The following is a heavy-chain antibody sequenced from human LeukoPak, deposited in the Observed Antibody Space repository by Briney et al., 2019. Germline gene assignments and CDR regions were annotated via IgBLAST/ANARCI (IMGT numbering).Heavy chain of an antibody. Sequence: ASVKVSFKASAYTFTRYYLHWVRQAPGQGLEWMGWINPYSRDTNYAQKFQGRVTMTRDTSISTAYMELSSLKSDDTAVYYCARVAMSGIGSDDFWGQGTLVSASS. V-gene: IGHV1-2*02. CDR1: AYTFTRYY. J-gene: IGHJ4*02. D-gene: IGHD1-26*01. CDR2: INPYSRDT. CDR3: ARVAMSGIGSDDF.